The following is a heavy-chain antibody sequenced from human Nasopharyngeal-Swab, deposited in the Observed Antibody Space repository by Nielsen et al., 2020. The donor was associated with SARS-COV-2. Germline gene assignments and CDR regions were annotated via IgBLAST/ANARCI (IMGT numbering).Heavy chain of an antibody. J-gene: IGHJ4*02. V-gene: IGHV4-39*01. CDR2: IYYSGST. Sequence: SETLSLTCTVSGGSISSNSYYWGWIRQPPGKGLEWIGSIYYSGSTYYNPSLKSRVTISVDTSKNQFSLKLSSVTAADTAVYYCARQDPSYWSFDYWGQGTLVTVSS. D-gene: IGHD2-8*02. CDR1: GGSISSNSYY. CDR3: ARQDPSYWSFDY.